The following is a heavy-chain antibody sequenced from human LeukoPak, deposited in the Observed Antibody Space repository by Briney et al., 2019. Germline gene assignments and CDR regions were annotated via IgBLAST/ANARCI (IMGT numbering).Heavy chain of an antibody. Sequence: SQTLSLTCAISGDSVASNSAAWKWVTQSPSRGLEWLGRTYYRSKWYSDYAVSVQSRIIINPDTSKNQFSLQLNSVTPEDTAIYYCARATYSASRIDYWGQGTLVTVSS. CDR2: TYYRSKWYS. V-gene: IGHV6-1*01. D-gene: IGHD5-12*01. CDR1: GDSVASNSAA. CDR3: ARATYSASRIDY. J-gene: IGHJ4*02.